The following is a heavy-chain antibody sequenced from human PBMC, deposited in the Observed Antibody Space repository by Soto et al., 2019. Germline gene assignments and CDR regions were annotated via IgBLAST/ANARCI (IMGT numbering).Heavy chain of an antibody. CDR1: GYRFTSYS. Sequence: APVKLSCEAPGYRFTSYSMHWVRQAPGQRLEWMGWINAGNGNTKSSQKFQGSVTITRDTSASTAYMELSSLRSEDTAVYYCARDRCSSTSCYTRGRYYYYGMDVWGKGPTVTVSS. J-gene: IGHJ6*04. CDR3: ARDRCSSTSCYTRGRYYYYGMDV. V-gene: IGHV1-3*01. CDR2: INAGNGNT. D-gene: IGHD2-2*02.